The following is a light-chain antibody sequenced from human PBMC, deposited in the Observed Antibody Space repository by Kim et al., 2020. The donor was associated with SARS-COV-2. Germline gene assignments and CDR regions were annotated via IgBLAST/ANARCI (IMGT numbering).Light chain of an antibody. V-gene: IGKV3-20*01. CDR3: QQFSTSPPAYT. J-gene: IGKJ2*01. CDR1: QSISSTF. CDR2: AAS. Sequence: ERPTLSCRASQSISSTFVAWYQQKLGQAPRLLIFAASSRAAGTPDRFSASGSGTDFTLTISRVEPDDFAVYYCQQFSTSPPAYTFGQGTKLEI.